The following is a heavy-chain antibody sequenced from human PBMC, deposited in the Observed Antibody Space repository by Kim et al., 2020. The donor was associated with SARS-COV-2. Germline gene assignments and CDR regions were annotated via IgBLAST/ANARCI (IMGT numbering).Heavy chain of an antibody. Sequence: GGSLRLSCTASGFTFGDYAMSWFRQAPGKGLEWVGFIRSKAYGGTTEYAASVKGRFTISRDDSKSIAYLQMNSLKTADTAVYYCTREEWDPYWYFDLGGRGTLVTVSS. CDR3: TREEWDPYWYFDL. CDR1: GFTFGDYA. CDR2: IRSKAYGGTT. D-gene: IGHD1-26*01. V-gene: IGHV3-49*03. J-gene: IGHJ2*01.